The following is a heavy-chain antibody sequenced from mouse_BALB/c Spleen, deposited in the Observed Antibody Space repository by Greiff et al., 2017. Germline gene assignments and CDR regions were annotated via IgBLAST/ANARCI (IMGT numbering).Heavy chain of an antibody. CDR2: IFPGSGNT. J-gene: IGHJ4*01. D-gene: IGHD2-3*01. Sequence: QVQLQQSGPELVKPGASVKISCKASGYSFTSYYIHWVKQRPGQGLEWIGWIFPGSGNTKYNEKFKGKATLTADTSSSTAYMQLSSLTSEDSAVYFCARGRDGYYDAMDYWGQGTSVTVSS. V-gene: IGHV1-66*01. CDR3: ARGRDGYYDAMDY. CDR1: GYSFTSYY.